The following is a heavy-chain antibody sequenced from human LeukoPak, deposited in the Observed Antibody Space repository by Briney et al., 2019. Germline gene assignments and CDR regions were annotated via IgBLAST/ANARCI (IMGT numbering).Heavy chain of an antibody. Sequence: GGSLRLSCAASGFTFDDYAMHWVRQAPGKGLEWVSGISWNSGSIGYADSVKGRFTISRDNAKNSLYLQMNSLRAEDTALYYCAKEVLSRGGLDYWGQGTLVTVSS. V-gene: IGHV3-9*01. CDR1: GFTFDDYA. CDR3: AKEVLSRGGLDY. D-gene: IGHD4/OR15-4a*01. J-gene: IGHJ4*02. CDR2: ISWNSGSI.